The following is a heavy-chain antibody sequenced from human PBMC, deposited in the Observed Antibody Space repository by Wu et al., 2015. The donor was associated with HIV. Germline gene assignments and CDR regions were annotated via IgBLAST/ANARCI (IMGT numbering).Heavy chain of an antibody. CDR2: INPNGGGT. V-gene: IGHV1-2*02. Sequence: QVQLVQSGAEVKKPGASVKVSCKASGYTFTGYQMYWVRQAPGQGLEWMGWINPNGGGTNYAQKFQGRVTMTRDTSISTAYMELSRLRSDDTAMYYCARGITIFGMVTIYYNYMDVWVRDDGHRLL. J-gene: IGHJ6*03. CDR1: GYTFTGYQ. D-gene: IGHD3-3*01. CDR3: ARGITIFGMVTIYYNYMDV.